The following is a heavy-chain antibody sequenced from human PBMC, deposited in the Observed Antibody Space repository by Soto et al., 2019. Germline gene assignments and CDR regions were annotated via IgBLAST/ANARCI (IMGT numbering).Heavy chain of an antibody. J-gene: IGHJ1*01. CDR1: GDSISSGGYY. Sequence: QVQLQESGPGLVKPSQTLSLTCTVSGDSISSGGYYWSWIRQHPGKGLEWIGYIYYSGRTYYSPSLKSRVTLSVNTSKNQFSLKMSSVTAADTAVYYCARVVDGSGSYYFQHWGQGTLVTVSS. D-gene: IGHD3-10*01. CDR2: IYYSGRT. V-gene: IGHV4-31*03. CDR3: ARVVDGSGSYYFQH.